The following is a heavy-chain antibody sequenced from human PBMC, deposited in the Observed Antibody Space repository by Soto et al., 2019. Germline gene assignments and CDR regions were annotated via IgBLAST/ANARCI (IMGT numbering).Heavy chain of an antibody. J-gene: IGHJ6*02. V-gene: IGHV3-11*05. CDR2: ITSSSDYT. Sequence: QEQLVESGGGLVRPGGSLRLSCAASGFTFSAYYMTWMRQAPGKGLEWVSYITSSSDYTNYAGSVKGRFTISRDNAKNSLYLQMNSLRVEDTAVYYCVRKYYYGMDVWGQGTMVTVSS. CDR1: GFTFSAYY. CDR3: VRKYYYGMDV.